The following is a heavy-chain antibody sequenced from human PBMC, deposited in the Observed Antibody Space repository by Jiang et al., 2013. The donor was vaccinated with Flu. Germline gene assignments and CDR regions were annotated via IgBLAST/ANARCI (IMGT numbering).Heavy chain of an antibody. CDR2: IYPGDSDT. Sequence: WMGIIYPGDSDTRYSPSFQGQVTISADKSISTAYLQWSSLKASDTAMYYCARHREYYYDSSGFWFDPWGQGTLVTVSS. J-gene: IGHJ5*02. V-gene: IGHV5-51*01. CDR3: ARHREYYYDSSGFWFDP. D-gene: IGHD3-22*01.